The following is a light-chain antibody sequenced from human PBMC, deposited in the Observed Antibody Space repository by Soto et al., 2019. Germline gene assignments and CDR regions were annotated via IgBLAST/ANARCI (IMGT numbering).Light chain of an antibody. CDR2: GAS. J-gene: IGKJ1*01. V-gene: IGKV3-15*01. CDR3: QQYNNWPPTWT. Sequence: EIVLTQAPATLSVSPVYRATLSCMAIQSVNSNLAWYHLKPGQAPRLLIYGASTRATGIPARFSGSGSGTEFTPTISSLQSEDFAVYYCQQYNNWPPTWTFGQGTKVDIK. CDR1: QSVNSN.